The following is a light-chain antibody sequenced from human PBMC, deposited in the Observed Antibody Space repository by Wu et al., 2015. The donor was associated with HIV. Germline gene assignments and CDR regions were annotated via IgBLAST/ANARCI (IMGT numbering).Light chain of an antibody. CDR2: DAS. J-gene: IGKJ5*01. CDR3: QHRSSWPLT. V-gene: IGKV3-11*01. CDR1: QSVSSY. Sequence: EIVLTQFPVTLSLSPGERATLSCRASQSVSSYLAWYQQKPGQAPRLLIYDASNRATGIPARFSGSGSGTDFTLTISSLEPEDFAVYYCQHRSSWPLTFGQGTRLEIK.